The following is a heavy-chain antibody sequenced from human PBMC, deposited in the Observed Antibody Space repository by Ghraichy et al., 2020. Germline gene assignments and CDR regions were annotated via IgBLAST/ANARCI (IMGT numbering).Heavy chain of an antibody. CDR2: ISAGAGTNT. Sequence: GGSLRLSCAASGFTFGSYAMGWVRQAPGKGLEWVATISAGAGTNTFFAGSVEGRFTISRDTSQNTLYLQMNSLTAGDTAVYYCAREHSITWFLFDYWGQGTQVTVSS. CDR3: AREHSITWFLFDY. J-gene: IGHJ4*02. D-gene: IGHD6-13*01. CDR1: GFTFGSYA. V-gene: IGHV3-23*01.